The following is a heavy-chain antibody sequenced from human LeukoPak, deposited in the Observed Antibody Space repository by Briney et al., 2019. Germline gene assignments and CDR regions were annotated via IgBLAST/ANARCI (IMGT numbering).Heavy chain of an antibody. CDR1: DGSISSYY. J-gene: IGHJ3*02. CDR3: ARDQTITPLDI. Sequence: PSETLSLTCTVSDGSISSYYWSWIRQPPGKGLEWIGYIYYSGSTNYNPSLKSRVTISVDTSKNQFSLKLSSVTAADTAVYYCARDQTITPLDIWGQGTMVTVSS. CDR2: IYYSGST. D-gene: IGHD5-12*01. V-gene: IGHV4-59*01.